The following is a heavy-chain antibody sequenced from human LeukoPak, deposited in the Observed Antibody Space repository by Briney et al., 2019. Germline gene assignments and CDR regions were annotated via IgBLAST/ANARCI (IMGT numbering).Heavy chain of an antibody. D-gene: IGHD3-3*01. CDR3: AREAYNDFWSGSWRYYYYMDV. Sequence: GGSLRLSCAASGFTFSSSWMTWVRQAPGKGLEWVASIKQDGSEKYYVDSVKGRFIISRDNAKNSLYLQMNSLRAEDTAVYYCAREAYNDFWSGSWRYYYYMDVWGKGTTVTVSS. J-gene: IGHJ6*03. CDR2: IKQDGSEK. CDR1: GFTFSSSW. V-gene: IGHV3-7*01.